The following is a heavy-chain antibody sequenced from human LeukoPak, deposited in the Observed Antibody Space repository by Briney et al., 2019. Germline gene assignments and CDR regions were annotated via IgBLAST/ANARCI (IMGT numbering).Heavy chain of an antibody. CDR1: GGSSSSRSYY. V-gene: IGHV4-39*01. CDR3: ATQAVYNWFDP. Sequence: SETLSLTCPVSGGSSSSRSYYWGWLRQPPGRGLEWIGSIYYSGSTYYNPSLKSRVTISVDTSKKQFSLKLSSVTAADTAVYYWATQAVYNWFDPWGQGTLVTVSS. D-gene: IGHD2/OR15-2a*01. J-gene: IGHJ5*02. CDR2: IYYSGST.